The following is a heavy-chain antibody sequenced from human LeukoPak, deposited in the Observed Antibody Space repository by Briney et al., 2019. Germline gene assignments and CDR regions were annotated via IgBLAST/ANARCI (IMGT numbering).Heavy chain of an antibody. CDR1: GFTFSSYG. CDR2: ISASGGST. D-gene: IGHD5-12*01. Sequence: PGGSLRLSCAASGFTFSSYGMHWVRQAPGKGLEWVSAISASGGSTYYADSVRGRFTISRDDSRNTLYLQMNSVRAEDTAVYYCAKHQWLRSGGFDYWGQGTLVTVSS. V-gene: IGHV3-23*01. J-gene: IGHJ4*02. CDR3: AKHQWLRSGGFDY.